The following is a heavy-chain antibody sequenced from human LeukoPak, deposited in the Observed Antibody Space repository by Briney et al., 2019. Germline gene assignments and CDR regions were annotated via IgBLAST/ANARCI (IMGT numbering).Heavy chain of an antibody. D-gene: IGHD4-17*01. Sequence: GSLRLSCAASGFTISSYAISWVRQAPGKGLEWVSSISGSGGSTYYADSVKGRFTISRENSKNTLYLQMNSLRAEDTAVYYCAKDREIYGDYSTRFDYWGQGTLVTVSS. CDR1: GFTISSYA. CDR2: ISGSGGST. CDR3: AKDREIYGDYSTRFDY. V-gene: IGHV3-23*01. J-gene: IGHJ4*02.